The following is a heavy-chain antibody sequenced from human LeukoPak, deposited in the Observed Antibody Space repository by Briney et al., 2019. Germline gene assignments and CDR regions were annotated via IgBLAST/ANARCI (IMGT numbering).Heavy chain of an antibody. CDR3: ARLEYAGSADY. CDR2: IYYSGST. J-gene: IGHJ4*02. V-gene: IGHV4-59*08. CDR1: GGSISSYY. D-gene: IGHD3-10*01. Sequence: SETLSLTCTVSGGSISSYYWSWIRQPPGKGLEWIGYIYYSGSTNYNPSLKSRVTISVDTSKNQFSLKLSSVTAADTAVYYCARLEYAGSADYWGQGTLVTVSS.